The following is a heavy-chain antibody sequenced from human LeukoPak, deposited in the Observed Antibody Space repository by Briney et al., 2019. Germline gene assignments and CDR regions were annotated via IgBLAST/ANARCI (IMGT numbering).Heavy chain of an antibody. J-gene: IGHJ4*02. CDR3: ARGIRYFDWLLRSYFDY. V-gene: IGHV4-34*01. CDR2: INHSGST. Sequence: PSETLSLTCAVYGGSFSGYYWSWIRQPPGKGLEWIGEINHSGSTNYNPSLKSRVTISVDTSKSQFSLKLSSVTAADTAVYYCARGIRYFDWLLRSYFDYWGQGTLVTVSS. CDR1: GGSFSGYY. D-gene: IGHD3-9*01.